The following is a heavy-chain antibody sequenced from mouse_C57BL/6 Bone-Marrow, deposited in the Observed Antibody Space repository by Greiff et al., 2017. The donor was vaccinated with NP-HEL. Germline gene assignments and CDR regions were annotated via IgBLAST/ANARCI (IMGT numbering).Heavy chain of an antibody. CDR2: ISNGGGST. CDR3: ARVLGPYYYGSSPFAY. J-gene: IGHJ3*01. D-gene: IGHD1-1*01. CDR1: GFTFSDYY. V-gene: IGHV5-12*01. Sequence: EVKLMESGGGLVQPGGSLKLSCAASGFTFSDYYMYWVRQTPEKRLVWVAYISNGGGSTYYPATVKGRFHISRDNAKNTLYLQMSRLKSEDTAMYYCARVLGPYYYGSSPFAYWGQGTLVTVSA.